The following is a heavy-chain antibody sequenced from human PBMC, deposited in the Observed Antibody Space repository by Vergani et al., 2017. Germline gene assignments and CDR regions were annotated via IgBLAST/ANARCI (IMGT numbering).Heavy chain of an antibody. D-gene: IGHD4-17*01. CDR1: GFTFSSYA. CDR2: ISYDGSNK. V-gene: IGHV3-30-3*01. CDR3: ASETVATFAQPIDY. Sequence: QVQLVESGGGVVQPGRSLRLSCAASGFTFSSYAMHWVRQAPGKGLEWVAVISYDGSNKYYADSVKGRFTISRDNSKNTLYLQMNSLRAEDTAVYYCASETVATFAQPIDYWGQGTLVTVSS. J-gene: IGHJ4*02.